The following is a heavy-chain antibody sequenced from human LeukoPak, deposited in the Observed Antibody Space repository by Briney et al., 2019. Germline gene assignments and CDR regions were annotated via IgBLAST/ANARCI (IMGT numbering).Heavy chain of an antibody. CDR2: ISGSGDST. Sequence: GGSLRLSCAASGFTFSSYAMSWVRQAPGKGLEWVSTISGSGDSTYYADSVKGQFTISRDNSKNTLFLQMNSLRAEDTAVYYCALWGWDLLKCFDYWGQGTLVTVSS. CDR3: ALWGWDLLKCFDY. D-gene: IGHD1-26*01. CDR1: GFTFSSYA. V-gene: IGHV3-23*01. J-gene: IGHJ4*02.